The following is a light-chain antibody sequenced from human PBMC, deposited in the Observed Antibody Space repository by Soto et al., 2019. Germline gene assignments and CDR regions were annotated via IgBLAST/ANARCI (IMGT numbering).Light chain of an antibody. CDR1: ESITSY. CDR2: AAS. Sequence: DIQMSQSPFSQSSSIGDRVTITCRASESITSYLNWYCQKPGKAPKLLIYAASTLQSGVPSRFSGSGSGTEFTLTISSLKHDDFATYYCQHYNSYSEAFGQGTKVDIK. J-gene: IGKJ1*01. CDR3: QHYNSYSEA. V-gene: IGKV1-5*01.